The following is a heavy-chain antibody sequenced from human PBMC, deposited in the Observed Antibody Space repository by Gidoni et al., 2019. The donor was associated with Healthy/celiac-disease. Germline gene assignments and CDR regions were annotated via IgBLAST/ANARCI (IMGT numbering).Heavy chain of an antibody. Sequence: EVQLVESGGGLVQPGRSLSLSCAASGFTFDDYAMHWVRQAPGKGLEWVSGISWNSGSIGYADSVKGRFTISRDNAKNSLYLQMNSLRAEDTALYYCAKVKKGYYYYYYMDVWGKGTTVTVSS. CDR3: AKVKKGYYYYYYMDV. V-gene: IGHV3-9*01. CDR1: GFTFDDYA. CDR2: ISWNSGSI. J-gene: IGHJ6*03.